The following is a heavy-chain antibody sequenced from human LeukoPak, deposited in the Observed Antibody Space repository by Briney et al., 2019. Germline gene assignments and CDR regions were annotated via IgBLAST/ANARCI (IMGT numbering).Heavy chain of an antibody. V-gene: IGHV3-30*02. D-gene: IGHD3-10*01. J-gene: IGHJ5*02. CDR2: IRYDGSNK. Sequence: GGSLRLSCAASGFTFSSYGMHWVRQAPGKGLEWVAFIRYDGSNKYYADSVKGRFTISRDNSKNTLYLQMNSLRAEDTAVFYCAKDGSNYGSGRNNWFDPWGQGTLVTVSS. CDR1: GFTFSSYG. CDR3: AKDGSNYGSGRNNWFDP.